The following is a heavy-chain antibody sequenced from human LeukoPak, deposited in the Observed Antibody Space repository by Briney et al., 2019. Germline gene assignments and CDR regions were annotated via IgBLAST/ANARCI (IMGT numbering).Heavy chain of an antibody. D-gene: IGHD4-23*01. Sequence: SETLSLTCSLSGGSITNYYWTWIRQPAGGGLTWLERVHPSGNNNYNASLKNRVTMSIDTSKNQFSLRLSSVTAADTAIYYCAREVASVVTPVSRWLDPWGQGTLVIVSS. CDR3: AREVASVVTPVSRWLDP. V-gene: IGHV4-4*07. J-gene: IGHJ5*02. CDR1: GGSITNYY. CDR2: VHPSGNN.